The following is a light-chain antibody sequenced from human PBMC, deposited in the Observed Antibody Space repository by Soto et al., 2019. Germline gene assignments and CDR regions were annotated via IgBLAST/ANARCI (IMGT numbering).Light chain of an antibody. CDR1: QSISSW. CDR3: QQYNSYPWT. V-gene: IGKV1-5*03. CDR2: KAS. Sequence: DIQMTQSPSTLSASVGDRVTITCRASQSISSWLAWYQQKPGKAPKLLIYKASSLETGVPLRFSGSGSGTEFTLTISSLQPDDFATYYCQQYNSYPWTFGQGTKVDIK. J-gene: IGKJ1*01.